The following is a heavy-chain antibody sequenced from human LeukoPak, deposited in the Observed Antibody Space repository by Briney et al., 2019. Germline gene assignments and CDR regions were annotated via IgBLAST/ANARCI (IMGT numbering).Heavy chain of an antibody. CDR1: GYSFTSYW. CDR3: ARHHYYGSGSYYTNWFDP. Sequence: GGSLKISCQGSGYSFTSYWIGWVRQLPGKGLEWMGIIYPGDSDTRYSPSFQGQVTISADKSISTAYLQWSSLKASDTAMYYCARHHYYGSGSYYTNWFDPWGQGTLVTVSS. D-gene: IGHD3-10*01. CDR2: IYPGDSDT. J-gene: IGHJ5*02. V-gene: IGHV5-51*01.